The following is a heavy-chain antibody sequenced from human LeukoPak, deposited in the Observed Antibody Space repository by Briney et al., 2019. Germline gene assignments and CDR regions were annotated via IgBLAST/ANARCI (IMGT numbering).Heavy chain of an antibody. Sequence: GGSLRLSCAASGFTFSSYSMNWVRQAPGKGLEWVSYISSSSSTIYYADSVKGRFTISRDNAKNSLYLQMNSLRAEDTAVYYCARRAYCGGDCYYNWFDPWGQGTLVTVSS. CDR2: ISSSSSTI. J-gene: IGHJ5*02. CDR3: ARRAYCGGDCYYNWFDP. V-gene: IGHV3-48*01. D-gene: IGHD2-21*02. CDR1: GFTFSSYS.